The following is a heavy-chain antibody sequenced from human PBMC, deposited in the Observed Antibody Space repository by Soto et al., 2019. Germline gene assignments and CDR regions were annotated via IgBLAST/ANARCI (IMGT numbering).Heavy chain of an antibody. D-gene: IGHD3-3*01. CDR3: ARGLNRITIFGVVIRPYYFDY. V-gene: IGHV4-34*01. CDR2: INHSGST. CDR1: GGSFSGYY. Sequence: TSETLSLTCAVYGGSFSGYYWSWIRQPPGKGLEWIGEINHSGSTNYNPSLKSRVTISVDTSKNQFSLKPSSVTAADTAVYYCARGLNRITIFGVVIRPYYFDYWGQGTLVTVSS. J-gene: IGHJ4*02.